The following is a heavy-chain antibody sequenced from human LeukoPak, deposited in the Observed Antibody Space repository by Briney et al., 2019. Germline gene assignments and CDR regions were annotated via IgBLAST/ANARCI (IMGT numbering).Heavy chain of an antibody. CDR1: GFTFSSYW. D-gene: IGHD3-22*01. V-gene: IGHV3-74*01. Sequence: GGSLRLSCAASGFTFSSYWMHWVRQAQGKGLVWVSRINIDGSTTNYADFVKGRFTISRDNAKNTLYLQMNSLTVEDTAVYYCARRGGFYEGLDYWGQGTLVTVSS. J-gene: IGHJ4*02. CDR2: INIDGSTT. CDR3: ARRGGFYEGLDY.